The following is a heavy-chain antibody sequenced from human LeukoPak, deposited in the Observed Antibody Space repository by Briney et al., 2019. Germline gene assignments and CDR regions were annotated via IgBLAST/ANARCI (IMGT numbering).Heavy chain of an antibody. Sequence: SETLSLTCAVYGGFFRDYYWRWIRQPPGKGLEWIGEINHDGSTYYNPSLKSRVTISVDTSKNQFSLKLNSVTAADTAVYYCARTDYGDYYYVMAVWGQGTTVTVSS. CDR1: GGFFRDYY. CDR3: ARTDYGDYYYVMAV. D-gene: IGHD4-17*01. CDR2: INHDGST. J-gene: IGHJ6*02. V-gene: IGHV4-34*01.